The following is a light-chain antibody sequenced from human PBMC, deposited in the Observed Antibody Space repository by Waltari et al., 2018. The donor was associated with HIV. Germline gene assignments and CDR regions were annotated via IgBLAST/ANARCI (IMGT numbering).Light chain of an antibody. J-gene: IGLJ1*01. Sequence: SFELTQPPSVSVSPGQTARITCSGDALAKQYTYWYQQKPGQAPVVVIYKDTERPSGIPERFSGASSGTTVTLTSSGVQSEDEADYYCQSADTGGTRVFGPGTKVTVL. CDR2: KDT. CDR1: ALAKQY. CDR3: QSADTGGTRV. V-gene: IGLV3-25*03.